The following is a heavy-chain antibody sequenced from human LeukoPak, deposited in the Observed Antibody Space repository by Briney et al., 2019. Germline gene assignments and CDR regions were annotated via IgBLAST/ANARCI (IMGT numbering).Heavy chain of an antibody. CDR3: ARDRGSKRWGTNWFDP. V-gene: IGHV1-46*01. CDR1: GYTFTIYY. Sequence: GASVKVSYRASGYTFTIYYMHWVRQAPGQGLEWMGIINPSGGSTSYAQKFQGRVTMTRDTSTSTVYMELSSLRSEDTAVYYCARDRGSKRWGTNWFDPWGQGTLVTVSS. D-gene: IGHD3-16*01. CDR2: INPSGGST. J-gene: IGHJ5*02.